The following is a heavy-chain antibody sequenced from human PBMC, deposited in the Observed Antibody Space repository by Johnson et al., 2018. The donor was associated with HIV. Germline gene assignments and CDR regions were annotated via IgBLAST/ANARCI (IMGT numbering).Heavy chain of an antibody. D-gene: IGHD3-22*01. CDR2: ISAFGLTM. V-gene: IGHV3-11*01. CDR1: GFSFGDYY. CDR3: VREGLLIYKTHDRSGYYSSDAFDI. J-gene: IGHJ3*02. Sequence: QVQLVESGGGLVEPGGSLRLSCTASGFSFGDYYMGWIRQAPGKGLEWISYISAFGLTMSYADSVKGRFTISRDNDKNSLFMEMNSLTAEDTAVYYCVREGLLIYKTHDRSGYYSSDAFDIWGQGTMVTVSS.